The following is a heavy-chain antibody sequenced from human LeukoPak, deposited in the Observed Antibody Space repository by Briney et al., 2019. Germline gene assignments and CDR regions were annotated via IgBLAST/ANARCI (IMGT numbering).Heavy chain of an antibody. CDR2: INPNSGGT. V-gene: IGHV1-2*04. CDR3: ARASDYVWGSYRPLDY. CDR1: GYTFTGYY. Sequence: ASVKVSCKASGYTFTGYYMHWVRQAPGQGLEWMGWINPNSGGTNYAQKFQGWVTMTRDTSISTAYMELSRLRSDDTAVYYCARASDYVWGSYRPLDYWGQGTLVTVSS. J-gene: IGHJ4*02. D-gene: IGHD3-16*02.